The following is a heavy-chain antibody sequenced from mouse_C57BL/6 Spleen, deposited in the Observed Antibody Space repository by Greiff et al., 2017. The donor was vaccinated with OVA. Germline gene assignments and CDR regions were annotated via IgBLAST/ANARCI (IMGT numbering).Heavy chain of an antibody. V-gene: IGHV1-15*01. CDR3: TRYVRGYFDY. J-gene: IGHJ2*01. D-gene: IGHD1-1*01. CDR2: IDPETGGT. CDR1: GYTFTDYE. Sequence: QVQLQQSGAELVRPGASVTLSCKASGYTFTDYEMHWVKQTPVHGLEWIGAIDPETGGTAYNQKFKGKAILTADKSSSTAYMELRSLTSEDSAVYYCTRYVRGYFDYWGQGTTLTVSS.